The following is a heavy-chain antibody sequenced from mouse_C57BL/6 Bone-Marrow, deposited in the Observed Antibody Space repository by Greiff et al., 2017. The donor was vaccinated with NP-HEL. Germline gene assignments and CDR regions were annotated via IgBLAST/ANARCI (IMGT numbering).Heavy chain of an antibody. V-gene: IGHV1-59*01. D-gene: IGHD1-1*01. CDR3: ARWYYYGSGHFDY. J-gene: IGHJ2*01. CDR2: IDPSDSYT. Sequence: QVQLQQPGAELVRPGTSVKLSCKASGYTFTSYWMHWVKQRPGQGLEWIGVIDPSDSYTNYNQKFKGKATLTVDTSSSTAYMQLSSLTSEDSAVYYCARWYYYGSGHFDYWGQGTTLTVSS. CDR1: GYTFTSYW.